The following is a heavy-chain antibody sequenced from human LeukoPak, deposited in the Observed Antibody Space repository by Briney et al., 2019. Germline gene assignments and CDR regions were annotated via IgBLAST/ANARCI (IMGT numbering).Heavy chain of an antibody. J-gene: IGHJ4*02. CDR3: ARSPQLGGSGGDY. Sequence: ASVKVSCKASGYTFSAYFMHWVRQAPGQGLEWMGWINPNSGGTNFAQQFQGRVTMTRDTSITTAYMELSRLRSDDTAVYYCARSPQLGGSGGDYWGQGTLVTVSS. CDR1: GYTFSAYF. D-gene: IGHD6-6*01. CDR2: INPNSGGT. V-gene: IGHV1-2*02.